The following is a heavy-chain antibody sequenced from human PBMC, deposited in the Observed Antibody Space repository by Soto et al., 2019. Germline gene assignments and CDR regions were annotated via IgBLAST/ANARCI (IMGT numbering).Heavy chain of an antibody. CDR3: ARDEQAAHDAFDI. Sequence: QVQLVESGGGVVQPGRSLRLSCAASGFTLSSYGMHWVRQAPGKGLEWVAVIWYDGSNKYYADSVKGRFTISRDNSKNTLYLQMNSLRAEDTAVYYCARDEQAAHDAFDIWGQGTMVTVSS. CDR2: IWYDGSNK. J-gene: IGHJ3*02. V-gene: IGHV3-33*08. D-gene: IGHD6-13*01. CDR1: GFTLSSYG.